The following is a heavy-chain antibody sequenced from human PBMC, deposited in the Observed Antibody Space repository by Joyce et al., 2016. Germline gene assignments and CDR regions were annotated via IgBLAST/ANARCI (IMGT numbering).Heavy chain of an antibody. CDR3: VKAQWQVAGDYY. CDR1: GFTFSDYG. J-gene: IGHJ4*02. CDR2: ISYDGTNK. D-gene: IGHD6-19*01. Sequence: QVHLVESGGGVVQSGRSLRLSCAASGFTFSDYGMHWVRQAPGKGLEWVTFISYDGTNKYYRDSVRGRFTISRDNSRNTVFLQMNSLRFEDTAMYFRVKAQWQVAGDYYWGQGTLVTVSS. V-gene: IGHV3-30*18.